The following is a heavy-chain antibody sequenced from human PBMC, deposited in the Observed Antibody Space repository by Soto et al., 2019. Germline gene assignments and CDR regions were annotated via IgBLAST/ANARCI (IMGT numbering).Heavy chain of an antibody. V-gene: IGHV5-51*01. CDR1: GYSFTSYW. Sequence: PGEALKISCKGSGYSFTSYWIGWVRQMPGKGLEWMGIIYPGDSDTRYSPSFQGQVTISADKSISTAYLQWSSLKASDTAMYYCARRIVVVPASTGRPPHNLFALRGQGTLVIVSS. CDR2: IYPGDSDT. CDR3: ARRIVVVPASTGRPPHNLFAL. J-gene: IGHJ1*01. D-gene: IGHD2-2*01.